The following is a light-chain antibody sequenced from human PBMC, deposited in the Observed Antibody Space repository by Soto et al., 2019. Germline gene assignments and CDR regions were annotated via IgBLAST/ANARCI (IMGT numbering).Light chain of an antibody. Sequence: DIQMTQSPLSLSASVGESVTITCRASQNITNLLNWYQQKPGKPPRLLIFGTSSLQSGVPSRFRGSRSETDFSLTISGLQPEDFATYICQQSYRSPLNFGPGTRVA. CDR2: GTS. CDR1: QNITNL. V-gene: IGKV1-39*01. CDR3: QQSYRSPLN. J-gene: IGKJ3*01.